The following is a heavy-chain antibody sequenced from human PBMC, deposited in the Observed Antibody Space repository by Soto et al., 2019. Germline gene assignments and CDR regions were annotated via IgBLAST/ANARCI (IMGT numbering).Heavy chain of an antibody. CDR2: IKSKTDGGTT. CDR3: TTDIGVYERNPDYHIVVVMG. J-gene: IGHJ4*02. V-gene: IGHV3-15*01. CDR1: GFTFSNAW. D-gene: IGHD2-21*01. Sequence: GGSLRLSCAASGFTFSNAWMSWVRQAPGEGLEWVGRIKSKTDGGTTDYAAPVKGRFTISRDDSKNTLYLQMNSLKTEDTAVYYCTTDIGVYERNPDYHIVVVMGWGQGTLVTVSS.